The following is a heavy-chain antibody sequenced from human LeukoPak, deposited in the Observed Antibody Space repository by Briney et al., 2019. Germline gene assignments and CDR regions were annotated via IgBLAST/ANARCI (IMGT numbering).Heavy chain of an antibody. CDR1: GGSFSGYY. D-gene: IGHD3-22*01. V-gene: IGHV4-34*01. CDR3: ARSQRITMIVVVTRYFQH. Sequence: SETLSLTCAVYGGSFSGYYWSWIRQPPGKGLEWLGEINHSGSTNYNPSLKSRVTISVDTSKNQFSLKLSSVTAADTAVYYCARSQRITMIVVVTRYFQHWGQGTLVTVSS. CDR2: INHSGST. J-gene: IGHJ1*01.